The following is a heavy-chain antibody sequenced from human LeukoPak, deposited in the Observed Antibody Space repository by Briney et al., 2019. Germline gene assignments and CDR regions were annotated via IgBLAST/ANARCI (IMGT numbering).Heavy chain of an antibody. CDR1: GFTFSNYW. CDR3: ARDHTYYYDSSGYT. CDR2: IKQDGSER. D-gene: IGHD3-22*01. V-gene: IGHV3-7*03. J-gene: IGHJ5*02. Sequence: GGSLRLSCAASGFTFSNYWMNWVRQAPGKGLEWVANIKQDGSERYYVDSVKGRFTISRDNAKNSLYLQMNSLRAEDTAVYYCARDHTYYYDSSGYTWGQGTLVTVSS.